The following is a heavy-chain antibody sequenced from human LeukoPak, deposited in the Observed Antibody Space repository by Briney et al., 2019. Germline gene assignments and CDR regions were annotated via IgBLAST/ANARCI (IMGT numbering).Heavy chain of an antibody. Sequence: GGSLRLSCAASGFTFSSYAMHWVRQAPGKGLEWVAVISYDGSNKYYADSVKGRFTISRDNSKNTLYLQMNSLRAEDMAVYYCARDIFRQLAGAFDYWGQGTLVTVSS. J-gene: IGHJ4*02. D-gene: IGHD6-13*01. V-gene: IGHV3-30-3*01. CDR3: ARDIFRQLAGAFDY. CDR2: ISYDGSNK. CDR1: GFTFSSYA.